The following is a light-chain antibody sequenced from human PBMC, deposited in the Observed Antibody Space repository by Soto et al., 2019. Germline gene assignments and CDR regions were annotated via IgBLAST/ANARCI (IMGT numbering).Light chain of an antibody. CDR3: GSWDSSLSAYV. J-gene: IGLJ1*01. CDR2: ADN. V-gene: IGLV1-51*01. CDR1: SSNLGGNS. Sequence: QSVMTQPPSVSAAPGQKVTIACSGSSSNLGGNSVSWYQQLPGTAPKLPIYADNKRPSGIPDRFSGSKSGTSATLGITGFQTGDEADYYCGSWDSSLSAYVFGTGTKLTVL.